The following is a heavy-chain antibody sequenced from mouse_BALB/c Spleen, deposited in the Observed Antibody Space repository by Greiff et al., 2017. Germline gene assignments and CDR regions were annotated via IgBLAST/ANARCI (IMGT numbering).Heavy chain of an antibody. J-gene: IGHJ1*01. Sequence: EVKLVESGGGLVQPGGSRKLSCAASGFTFSSFGMHWVRQAPEKGLEWVAYISSGSSTIYYADTVKGRFTISRDNPKNTLFLQMTSLRSEDTAMYYCARRYGSSFWYSDVWGAGTTVTVSS. CDR3: ARRYGSSFWYSDV. CDR1: GFTFSSFG. D-gene: IGHD1-1*01. V-gene: IGHV5-17*02. CDR2: ISSGSSTI.